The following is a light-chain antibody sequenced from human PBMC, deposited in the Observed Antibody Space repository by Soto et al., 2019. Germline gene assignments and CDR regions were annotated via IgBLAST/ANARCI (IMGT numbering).Light chain of an antibody. CDR2: KAS. V-gene: IGKV1-5*03. J-gene: IGKJ1*01. CDR1: QNIYIW. Sequence: DLKMTHSPSTLSASEGDRVTITCRASQNIYIWLAWYQKKPGKAPNLLIYKASTLQSGVPSRFSGNGSGTEFTLTITSLQPDDSATYYCQQYNGLPTWTFGQGTKVDIK. CDR3: QQYNGLPTWT.